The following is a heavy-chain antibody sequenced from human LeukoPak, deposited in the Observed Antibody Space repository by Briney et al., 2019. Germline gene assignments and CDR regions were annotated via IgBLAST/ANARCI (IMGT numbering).Heavy chain of an antibody. V-gene: IGHV3-23*01. CDR2: ISGSGGST. D-gene: IGHD3-10*01. J-gene: IGHJ4*02. CDR3: AKVSGLLWFGELSPLFDY. Sequence: GGSLRLSCAASGFTFSSYAMSWVRQAPGKGLEWVSAISGSGGSTYYADSVKGRFTISRDNSKNTLYLQMNSLRAEDTAVYYCAKVSGLLWFGELSPLFDYWGQGTLVTVSS. CDR1: GFTFSSYA.